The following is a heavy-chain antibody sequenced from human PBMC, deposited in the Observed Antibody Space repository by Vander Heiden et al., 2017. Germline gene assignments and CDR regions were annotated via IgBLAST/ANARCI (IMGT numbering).Heavy chain of an antibody. CDR1: GGSISSSGYL. J-gene: IGHJ5*01. CDR3: AIHRGRCEGDS. CDR2: LYYPRSA. Sequence: QLQLQESGPGLVKPSETLSLTCSVPGGSISSSGYLWGWLRQPPGGGLECIGSLYYPRSAYYNPSLKSRRTISVDTSNIQFSLKLRFVTAADTAVYYCAIHRGRCEGDSWCDGPLVT. D-gene: IGHD6-19*01. V-gene: IGHV4-39*01.